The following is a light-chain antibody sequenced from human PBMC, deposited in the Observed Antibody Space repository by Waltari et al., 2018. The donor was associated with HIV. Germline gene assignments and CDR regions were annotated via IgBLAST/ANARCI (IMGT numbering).Light chain of an antibody. CDR2: DDG. CDR3: QVWDRSYKEAV. V-gene: IGLV3-21*02. J-gene: IGLJ2*01. Sequence: SYVLTQAPSVSVALGQRASISCGNIWRNSVKWYRQKPGRAPLLVVLDDGYRSSGIPARFSGARSGESATLTISGVEAGDEADYYCQVWDRSYKEAVFGGGT. CDR1: NIWRNS.